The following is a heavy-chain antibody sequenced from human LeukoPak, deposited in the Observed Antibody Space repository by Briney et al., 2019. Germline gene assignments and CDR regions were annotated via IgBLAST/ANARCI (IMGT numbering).Heavy chain of an antibody. V-gene: IGHV4-59*01. Sequence: PSETLSLTCTVSGGSISSYYWSWIRQPPGKGLEWIGNIYYSGSTNYNPSLKSRVTISVDTSKNQFSLKLSSVTAADTAVYYCARNLCGGGCYSADYYYMDVWGKGTTVTVSS. CDR2: IYYSGST. D-gene: IGHD2-21*01. J-gene: IGHJ6*03. CDR3: ARNLCGGGCYSADYYYMDV. CDR1: GGSISSYY.